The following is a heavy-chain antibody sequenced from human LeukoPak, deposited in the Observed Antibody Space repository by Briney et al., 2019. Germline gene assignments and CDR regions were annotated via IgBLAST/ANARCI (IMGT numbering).Heavy chain of an antibody. V-gene: IGHV4-59*11. Sequence: SETLSLTCTVSGGSISSHYWSWIRQPPGKGLEWIGYIYYSGSTNYNPSLKSRVTISVDTSKNQFSLKLSSVTAADTAVYYCARGRYYDFWSGRRGAAAFDIWGQGTMVTVSS. J-gene: IGHJ3*02. CDR2: IYYSGST. CDR1: GGSISSHY. CDR3: ARGRYYDFWSGRRGAAAFDI. D-gene: IGHD3-3*01.